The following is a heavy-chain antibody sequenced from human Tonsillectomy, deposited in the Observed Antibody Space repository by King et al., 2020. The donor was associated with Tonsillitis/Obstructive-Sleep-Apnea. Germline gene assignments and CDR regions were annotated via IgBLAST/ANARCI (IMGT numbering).Heavy chain of an antibody. CDR3: ARDSRSHYYDTSGYYTFEY. J-gene: IGHJ4*02. CDR2: ISAYNGDT. CDR1: GYTFTTYG. Sequence: QLVQSGAEVKKPGASVKVSCKASGYTFTTYGISWVRQAPGQGLEWMGWISAYNGDTNYAQKPQDRVTMTTDTSTSTAYMEVRSLRSDDTAVYYCARDSRSHYYDTSGYYTFEYWGQGTLVTVSS. D-gene: IGHD3-22*01. V-gene: IGHV1-18*01.